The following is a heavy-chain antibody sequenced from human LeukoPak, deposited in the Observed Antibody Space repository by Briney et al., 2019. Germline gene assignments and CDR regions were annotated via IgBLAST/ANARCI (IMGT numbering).Heavy chain of an antibody. V-gene: IGHV1-58*02. CDR2: IVVGSGNT. J-gene: IGHJ6*02. CDR3: AADRTGTSILMDV. CDR1: RFTFTSSA. D-gene: IGHD4-17*01. Sequence: ASVKVSCKASRFTFTSSAMQGVRQARGQRLEGIGWIVVGSGNTNYAQKFQERVTITRDMSTSTAYMELSSLRSEDTAVYYCAADRTGTSILMDVWGQGTTVTVSS.